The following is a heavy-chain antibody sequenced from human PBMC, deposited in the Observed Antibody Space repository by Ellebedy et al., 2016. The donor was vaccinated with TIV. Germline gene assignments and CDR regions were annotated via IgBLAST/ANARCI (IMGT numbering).Heavy chain of an antibody. V-gene: IGHV3-23*01. CDR2: LSRSDDST. Sequence: GESLKISCAASGLTFSSHAMSWVRQAPGKGLEWVSALSRSDDSTSYADSVKGRFTISRDNSKNTLYLQMNSLRAEDTAVYYCARGGVVGPYGMDVWGQGTTVTVSS. D-gene: IGHD1-26*01. CDR1: GLTFSSHA. CDR3: ARGGVVGPYGMDV. J-gene: IGHJ6*02.